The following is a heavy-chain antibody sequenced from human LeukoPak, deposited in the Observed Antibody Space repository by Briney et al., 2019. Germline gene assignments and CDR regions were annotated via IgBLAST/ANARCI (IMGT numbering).Heavy chain of an antibody. CDR2: ISSSGSTI. Sequence: GGSLRLSCAASGFTFSSYELSWVRQAPGKGLEWVSYISSSGSTIYYADSVRGRFTISRDNAKNSLYLQMNSLRADDTAVYYCARRYCSSTSCTLDYWGQGTLVTVSS. J-gene: IGHJ4*02. CDR1: GFTFSSYE. CDR3: ARRYCSSTSCTLDY. D-gene: IGHD2-2*01. V-gene: IGHV3-48*03.